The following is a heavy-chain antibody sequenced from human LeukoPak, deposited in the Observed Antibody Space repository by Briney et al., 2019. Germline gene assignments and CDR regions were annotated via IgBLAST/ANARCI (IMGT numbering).Heavy chain of an antibody. Sequence: PGGSLRLSCAASGFTFSDHYMDWVRQAPGKGLEWVGLTRNKANSYTTKYAASVKGRFSISRDDSKNSVYLQMNSLKAEDTAVYYCVRRPSGSGWLPFDYWGQGTLVTVSS. CDR3: VRRPSGSGWLPFDY. J-gene: IGHJ4*02. V-gene: IGHV3-72*01. CDR2: TRNKANSYTT. D-gene: IGHD6-19*01. CDR1: GFTFSDHY.